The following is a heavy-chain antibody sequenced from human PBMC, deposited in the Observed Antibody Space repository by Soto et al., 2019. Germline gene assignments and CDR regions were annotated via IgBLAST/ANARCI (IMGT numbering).Heavy chain of an antibody. J-gene: IGHJ6*02. CDR1: GGSIRSGNDY. V-gene: IGHV4-31*03. CDR2: IYYNGNT. D-gene: IGHD2-15*01. Sequence: QVQLQESGPRLVKPSQTLYLTCNVSGGSIRSGNDYWGWIRHHQEKGLEWIGYIYYNGNTDYNPSLKSRLTKLVEKSKSQFSLRLRSVTAADTAVYFCARTQGYCRSDRCDSTSYAMDVGGQGTTVTVSS. CDR3: ARTQGYCRSDRCDSTSYAMDV.